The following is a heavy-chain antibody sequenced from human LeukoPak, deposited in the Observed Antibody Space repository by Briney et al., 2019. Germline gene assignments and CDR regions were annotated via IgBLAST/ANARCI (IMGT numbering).Heavy chain of an antibody. CDR2: ISSSGSSI. J-gene: IGHJ5*02. D-gene: IGHD6-19*01. Sequence: GGSLRLSCAASGFTFSSYEMNWVRQAPGKGLEWVSYISSSGSSIYYADSVKGRFTISRDNAKNSLYLQLNSLRAEDTAVYYCARDSSGWYHWFDPWGQGTLVTVSS. V-gene: IGHV3-48*03. CDR3: ARDSSGWYHWFDP. CDR1: GFTFSSYE.